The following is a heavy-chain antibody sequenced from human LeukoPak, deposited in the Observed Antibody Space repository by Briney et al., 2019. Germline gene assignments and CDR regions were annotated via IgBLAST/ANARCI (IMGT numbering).Heavy chain of an antibody. CDR2: ISSSGSSI. J-gene: IGHJ5*02. D-gene: IGHD6-19*01. Sequence: GGSLRLSCAASGFTFSSYEMNWVRQAPGKGLEWVSYISSSGSSIYYADSVKGRFTISRDNAKNSLYLQLNSLRAEDTAVYYCARDSSGWYHWFDPWGQGTLVTVSS. V-gene: IGHV3-48*03. CDR3: ARDSSGWYHWFDP. CDR1: GFTFSSYE.